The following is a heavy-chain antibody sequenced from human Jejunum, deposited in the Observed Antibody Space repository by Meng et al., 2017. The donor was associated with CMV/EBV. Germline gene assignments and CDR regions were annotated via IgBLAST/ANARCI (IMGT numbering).Heavy chain of an antibody. CDR2: INPSSGST. D-gene: IGHD6-19*01. J-gene: IGHJ4*02. V-gene: IGHV1-46*01. CDR3: ARVLVAGRAEFHY. Sequence: KASGYTLTTYHMHWLRQATGQGLEWMGAINPSSGSTTYAQKFQGRVTMTRDTSTNTVYLELSSLRSDDTAVYYCARVLVAGRAEFHYWGQGTLVTVSS. CDR1: GYTLTTYH.